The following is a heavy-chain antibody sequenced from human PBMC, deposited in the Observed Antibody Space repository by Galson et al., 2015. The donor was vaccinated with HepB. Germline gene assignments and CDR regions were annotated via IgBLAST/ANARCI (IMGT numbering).Heavy chain of an antibody. CDR2: ISSSGSTI. J-gene: IGHJ4*02. V-gene: IGHV3-11*01. CDR3: AREGIQLCPYFDY. D-gene: IGHD5-18*01. Sequence: SLRLSCAASGFTFSDYYMSWIRQAPGKGLEWVSYISSSGSTIYYADSVKGRFTISRDNAKNSLYLQMNSLRAEDTAVYYCAREGIQLCPYFDYWGQGTLVTVSS. CDR1: GFTFSDYY.